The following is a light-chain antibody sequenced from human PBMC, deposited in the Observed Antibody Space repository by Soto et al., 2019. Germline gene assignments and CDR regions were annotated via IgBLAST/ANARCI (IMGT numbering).Light chain of an antibody. CDR1: QSVTSNY. CDR3: QQYGSSGT. J-gene: IGKJ1*01. CDR2: GAS. Sequence: EIVLTQSPGTPSLSPGERATLSCRASQSVTSNYLAWYQQNPGQAPRLLIFGASIRDTGIPDRFSGSGSGTDFTLTISRLEPEDFAVYYCQQYGSSGTFGQGTKVDI. V-gene: IGKV3-20*01.